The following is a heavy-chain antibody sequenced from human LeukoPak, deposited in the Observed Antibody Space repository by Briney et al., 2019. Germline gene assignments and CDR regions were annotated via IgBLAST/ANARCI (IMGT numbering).Heavy chain of an antibody. V-gene: IGHV4-34*01. CDR1: GGSFSGYY. J-gene: IGHJ4*02. Sequence: SETLSLTCAVYGGSFSGYYWSWIRQPPGKGLEWIGEINHSGSTNYNPSLKSRVTISVDTSKNQFSLKLSSVTAADPAVYYCARGYSYGYPLWGQGTLVTVSS. CDR2: INHSGST. CDR3: ARGYSYGYPL. D-gene: IGHD5-18*01.